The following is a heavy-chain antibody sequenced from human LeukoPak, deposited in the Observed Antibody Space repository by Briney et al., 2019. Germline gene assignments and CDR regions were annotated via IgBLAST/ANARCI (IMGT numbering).Heavy chain of an antibody. CDR3: ATWGVGGLPHI. CDR1: GYAFSDYY. Sequence: ASVKVSCKASGYAFSDYYIRWVQQAPGKAPQWMGRLDPEDGEIIVAEKFQGRFTMTADTSTDTAYLEPSSLISDDTAMYYCATWGVGGLPHIWGRGTMVLVSS. V-gene: IGHV1-69-2*01. CDR2: LDPEDGEI. D-gene: IGHD1-26*01. J-gene: IGHJ3*02.